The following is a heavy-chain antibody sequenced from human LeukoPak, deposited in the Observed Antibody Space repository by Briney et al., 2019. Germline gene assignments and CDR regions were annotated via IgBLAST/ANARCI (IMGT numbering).Heavy chain of an antibody. CDR2: ISRSSNNI. CDR1: GFTFSTYT. V-gene: IGHV3-21*01. D-gene: IGHD2-2*01. J-gene: IGHJ4*02. CDR3: ARGYQRPDY. Sequence: NAGGSLRLSCAASGFTFSTYTMNWVRQAPGKGLEWVSSISRSSNNINYADSVKGRFTISRDNAMNSVHLQMNSLRVEDTAVYYCARGYQRPDYWGQGTLITVSS.